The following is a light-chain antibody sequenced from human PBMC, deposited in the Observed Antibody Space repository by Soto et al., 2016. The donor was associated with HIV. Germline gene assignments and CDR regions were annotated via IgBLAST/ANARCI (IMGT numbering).Light chain of an antibody. J-gene: IGKJ1*01. CDR1: QSLLHSDGHTY. CDR3: MQGIHPRT. V-gene: IGKV2-29*03. CDR2: EVS. Sequence: EIVMTQTPLSLSVTPGQPASISCKSSQSLLHSDGHTYLYWYLQKPGQSPQLLIYEVSSRLSGVPDRFSGSGSGTDFTLKISRVEAEDIGVYHCMQGIHPRTFGQGTKVEIK.